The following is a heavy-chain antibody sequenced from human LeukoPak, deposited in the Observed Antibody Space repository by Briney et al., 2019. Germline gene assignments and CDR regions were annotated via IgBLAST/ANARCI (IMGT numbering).Heavy chain of an antibody. J-gene: IGHJ4*02. D-gene: IGHD3-22*01. CDR3: AKDGQYYYDSSGYFDY. Sequence: GGSLRLSCAASGFTFSSYAMSWVRQAPGKGLEWVPAISGSGGSTYYADSVKGRFTISRDNSKNTLYLQMNSLRAEDTAVYYCAKDGQYYYDSSGYFDYWGQGTLVTVSS. V-gene: IGHV3-23*01. CDR2: ISGSGGST. CDR1: GFTFSSYA.